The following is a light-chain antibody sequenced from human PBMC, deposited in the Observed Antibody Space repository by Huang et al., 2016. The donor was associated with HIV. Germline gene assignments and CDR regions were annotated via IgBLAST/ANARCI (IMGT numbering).Light chain of an antibody. CDR3: QQYYVAPMYT. CDR2: DAF. Sequence: DIQMTQSPSSLSASVGDRVTITCRASHDISNSLAWYEQKLGKAPKLLVYDAFRLESGVPARFSGWGSGTDYTLTINSLQPEDFATYYCQQYYVAPMYTFGQGTMLEIK. V-gene: IGKV1-NL1*01. J-gene: IGKJ2*01. CDR1: HDISNS.